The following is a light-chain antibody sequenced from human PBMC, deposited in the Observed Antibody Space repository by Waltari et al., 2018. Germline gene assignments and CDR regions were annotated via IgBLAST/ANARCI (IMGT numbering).Light chain of an antibody. Sequence: QSALTQPASVSGSPGQSITISCTGTSSDVGFYNYVSWSQKHPGKAPKLIISDVFEGPSGSANLFAGSKAGNTASLTISGLLAEDEADYYCNSYTGSSAWVFGGGTKLTVL. CDR3: NSYTGSSAWV. J-gene: IGLJ3*02. CDR2: DVF. V-gene: IGLV2-14*01. CDR1: SSDVGFYNY.